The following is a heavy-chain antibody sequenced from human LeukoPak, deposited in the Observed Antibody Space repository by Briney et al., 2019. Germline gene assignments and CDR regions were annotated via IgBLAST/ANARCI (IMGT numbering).Heavy chain of an antibody. V-gene: IGHV4-39*01. CDR1: GGSISSTSYH. J-gene: IGHJ5*02. Sequence: AETLSLTCTVSGGSISSTSYHWAWIRQPPGKGLEWIATVYYTGSAYYNPSLKRRVTISVDTSKSQFSLKLSSVDTADTALYYCARCASGSCYWFDPWGQGTLVTVSS. CDR3: ARCASGSCYWFDP. CDR2: VYYTGSA. D-gene: IGHD3-10*01.